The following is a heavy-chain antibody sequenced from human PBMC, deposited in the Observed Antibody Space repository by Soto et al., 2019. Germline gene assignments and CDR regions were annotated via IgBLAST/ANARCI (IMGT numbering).Heavy chain of an antibody. CDR1: GFTFSSCT. CDR3: SGCSGGACHKNYGMDV. V-gene: IGHV3-21*06. Sequence: EVHLVESGGGLVKPGGSLRLSGAVSGFTFSSCTMNWVRQAPGKGLEWVSSISPSSGHIYYADSVKGRFTISRDNAKNSLFLQMNSLRGEDTAVYYCSGCSGGACHKNYGMDVWGQGTTVTVSS. CDR2: ISPSSGHI. D-gene: IGHD2-15*01. J-gene: IGHJ6*02.